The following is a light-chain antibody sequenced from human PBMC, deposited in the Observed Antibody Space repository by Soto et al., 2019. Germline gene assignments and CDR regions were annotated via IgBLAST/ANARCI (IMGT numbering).Light chain of an antibody. Sequence: ESVLTPSPGPPFLSPGEKDTPSCKASQSVTSSYLAWYQQRPGQAPRLLFYGASNRATGVPDRFSGSGSGIDFTLTISRLEPEDFAVYYCQEYSSSRTFGQGTKV. CDR3: QEYSSSRT. CDR1: QSVTSSY. CDR2: GAS. J-gene: IGKJ1*01. V-gene: IGKV3-20*01.